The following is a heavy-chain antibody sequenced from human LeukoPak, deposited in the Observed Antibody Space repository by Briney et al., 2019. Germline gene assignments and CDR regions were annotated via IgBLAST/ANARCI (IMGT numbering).Heavy chain of an antibody. CDR3: ARGQWGFDY. CDR1: GGSIGSSSYY. CDR2: IYYSGNT. V-gene: IGHV4-39*01. Sequence: SETLSLTCTVSGGSIGSSSYYWGWIRRPPGEGLEWIGSIYYSGNTYYNPSLKSRVTISVDTSKNQFSLKLSSVTAADTAVYYCARGQWGFDYWGQGALVTVSS. D-gene: IGHD1-26*01. J-gene: IGHJ4*02.